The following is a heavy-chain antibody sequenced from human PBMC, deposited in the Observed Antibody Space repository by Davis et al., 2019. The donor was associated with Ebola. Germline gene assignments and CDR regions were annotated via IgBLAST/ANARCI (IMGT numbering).Heavy chain of an antibody. CDR1: GYIFTTYW. V-gene: IGHV5-51*01. CDR2: IFPDDSDT. CDR3: ARRGARSSYYFDY. D-gene: IGHD4-17*01. J-gene: IGHJ4*02. Sequence: GESLKISCKGSGYIFTTYWLGWVRQRPGKGLEWMGIIFPDDSDTTYSPTFQGQVSFSADKSISTAYLQWSSLKASDTAMYYCARRGARSSYYFDYWGQGTLVTVSS.